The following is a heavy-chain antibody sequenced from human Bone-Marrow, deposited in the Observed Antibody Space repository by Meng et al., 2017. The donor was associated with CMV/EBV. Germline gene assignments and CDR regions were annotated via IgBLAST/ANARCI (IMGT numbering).Heavy chain of an antibody. V-gene: IGHV3-30*02. D-gene: IGHD2-2*02. Sequence: GESLKISCAASGFTSSSYGMHWVRQAPGRGLEWVAFIRYDGSNKYYADSVKGRFTISRDNSKNTLYLQMNSLRAEDTAVYYCAKDLGDCSSTSCYKSFDYYYYGMDVWGQGTTVTVSS. CDR2: IRYDGSNK. J-gene: IGHJ6*02. CDR1: GFTSSSYG. CDR3: AKDLGDCSSTSCYKSFDYYYYGMDV.